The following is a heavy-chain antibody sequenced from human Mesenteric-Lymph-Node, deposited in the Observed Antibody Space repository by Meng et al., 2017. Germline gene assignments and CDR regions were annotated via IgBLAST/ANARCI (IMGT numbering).Heavy chain of an antibody. CDR3: ARDHAWFGQLIRPFDI. J-gene: IGHJ3*02. CDR2: IYTNGGT. Sequence: VPCPGLGKASEPLSLTCTVSGGSISGHYWSWIRQPAGRGLEWIGRIYTNGGTNYNPSLKSRVTVSLDTTRSQFSLHLTSVTAADTAVYYCARDHAWFGQLIRPFDIWGQGTLVTVSS. V-gene: IGHV4-4*07. CDR1: GGSISGHY. D-gene: IGHD3-10*01.